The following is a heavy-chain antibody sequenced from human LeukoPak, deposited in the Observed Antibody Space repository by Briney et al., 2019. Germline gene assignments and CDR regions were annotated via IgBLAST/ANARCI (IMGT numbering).Heavy chain of an antibody. D-gene: IGHD3-3*01. J-gene: IGHJ5*02. Sequence: PGGSLRLSCAASGFIFSGYWMHWVRQAPGKGLVWLSRIKNDGSITSYADSVKGRFTISRDNAKNTLYLQMNSLRVEDTAVYYCTKSAWFDPWGQGTLVTVSS. V-gene: IGHV3-74*01. CDR1: GFIFSGYW. CDR3: TKSAWFDP. CDR2: IKNDGSIT.